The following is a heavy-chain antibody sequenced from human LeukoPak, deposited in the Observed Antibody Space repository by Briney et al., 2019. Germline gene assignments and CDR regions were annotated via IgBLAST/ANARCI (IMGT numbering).Heavy chain of an antibody. D-gene: IGHD6-19*01. CDR2: VYNSRTT. J-gene: IGHJ5*02. CDR3: ARGGSSGPYNWFDP. CDR1: GDSINSHN. V-gene: IGHV4-59*11. Sequence: PSETLSLTCNVSGDSINSHNWSWIRQPPGKGLEWIGYVYNSRTTNYNPSLKSRVTISEDKSKKQLSLRLTSVTAAGTAVYYCARGGSSGPYNWFDPWGQGILVTVSS.